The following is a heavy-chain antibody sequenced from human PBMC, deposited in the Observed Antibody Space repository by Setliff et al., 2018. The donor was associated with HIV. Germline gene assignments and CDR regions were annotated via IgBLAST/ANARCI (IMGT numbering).Heavy chain of an antibody. CDR3: ARGVRDNSGWSSYYFDY. Sequence: SETLSLTCTVSGGSINSRSYYWAWIRQPPGKGLEWVASIYFSGTPYYNPSLKNRFTISVDTSKNQFSLKLTSVTAADTAVYYCARGVRDNSGWSSYYFDYWGQGTLVTVSS. CDR1: GGSINSRSYY. J-gene: IGHJ4*02. CDR2: IYFSGTP. D-gene: IGHD6-19*01. V-gene: IGHV4-39*01.